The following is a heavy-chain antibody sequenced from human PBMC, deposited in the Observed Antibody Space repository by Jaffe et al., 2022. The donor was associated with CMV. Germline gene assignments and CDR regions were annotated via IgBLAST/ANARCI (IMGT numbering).Heavy chain of an antibody. Sequence: QVQLQESGPGLVKPSETLSLTCTVSGGSISSYYWSWIRQPPGKGLEWIGYIYYSGSTNYNPSLKSRVTISVDTSKNQFSLKLSSVTAADTAVYYCARGGESWGVVTNYYYYMDVWGKGTTVTVSS. D-gene: IGHD3-16*01. CDR3: ARGGESWGVVTNYYYYMDV. V-gene: IGHV4-59*01. CDR2: IYYSGST. CDR1: GGSISSYY. J-gene: IGHJ6*03.